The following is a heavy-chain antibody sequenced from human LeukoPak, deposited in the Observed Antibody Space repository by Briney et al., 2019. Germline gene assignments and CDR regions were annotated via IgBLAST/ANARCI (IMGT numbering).Heavy chain of an antibody. V-gene: IGHV3-13*01. CDR2: IGTAGDT. CDR1: GFTFSSYD. Sequence: GGSLRLSYAASGFTFSSYDMHWVRQATGKGLEWVSAIGTAGDTYYPGSVKGRFTISRENAKNSLYLQMNSLRAGDTAVYYCARGGGAVAGTRFVAFDIWGQGTMVTVSS. D-gene: IGHD6-19*01. J-gene: IGHJ3*02. CDR3: ARGGGAVAGTRFVAFDI.